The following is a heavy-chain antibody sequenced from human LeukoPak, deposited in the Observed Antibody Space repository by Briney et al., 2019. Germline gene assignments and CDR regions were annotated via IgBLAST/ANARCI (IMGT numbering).Heavy chain of an antibody. Sequence: TSVKVSCKASGFTFTSSAMQWVRQARGQRLEWIGWIVAGSGNTNYAQKFQERVTITRDVSTSTAYMKLSSLRSEDTAVYYCAAEITIFGVGYNWFDPWGQGTLVTVSS. D-gene: IGHD3-3*01. CDR1: GFTFTSSA. CDR2: IVAGSGNT. CDR3: AAEITIFGVGYNWFDP. J-gene: IGHJ5*02. V-gene: IGHV1-58*02.